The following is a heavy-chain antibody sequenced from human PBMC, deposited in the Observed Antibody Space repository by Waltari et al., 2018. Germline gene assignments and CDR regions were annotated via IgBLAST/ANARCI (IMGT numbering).Heavy chain of an antibody. CDR2: FCKSGTT. CDR3: GRGYPDIVATSSDY. D-gene: IGHD5-12*01. J-gene: IGHJ4*02. V-gene: IGHV4-39*07. CDR1: RSSIRNNNYY. Sequence: QLQLQESGPGLVKPSETLSLTCTVSRSSIRNNNYYSGWVRQPPGKGLEWIGSFCKSGTTYYNPSLKARVTISGDTSNNQFSLKLNAVTAADTAVYYCGRGYPDIVATSSDYWGQGTLVIVSS.